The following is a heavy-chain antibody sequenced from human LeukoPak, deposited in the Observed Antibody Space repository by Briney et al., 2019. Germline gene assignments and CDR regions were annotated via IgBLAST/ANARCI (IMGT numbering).Heavy chain of an antibody. CDR3: ARWSPFVIDLPEFDI. CDR1: GVSISSSNSY. V-gene: IGHV4-39*01. J-gene: IGHJ3*02. CDR2: IYYTGNT. Sequence: SETLSLTCSVSGVSISSSNSYWGWIRQPPGKGLEWIGSIYYTGNTYYNASLKSRVTISVDTSKNQFSLKLSSVTAADTAVYYCARWSPFVIDLPEFDIWGQGTMVTVSS. D-gene: IGHD3-16*02.